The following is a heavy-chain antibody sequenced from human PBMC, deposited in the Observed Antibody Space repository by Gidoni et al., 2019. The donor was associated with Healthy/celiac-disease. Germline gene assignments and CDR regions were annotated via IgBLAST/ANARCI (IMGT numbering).Heavy chain of an antibody. CDR3: ARYSGYYYDY. V-gene: IGHV4-34*01. D-gene: IGHD3-22*01. Sequence: QVQLQQWGAGLLKPSETLSLTCAVYGGSFSGYYWSWIRQPPGKGLEWIGEINHSGSTNYNPSLKSRVTISVDTSKNQFSLKLSSVTAADTAVYYCARYSGYYYDYWGQGTLVTVSS. CDR2: INHSGST. CDR1: GGSFSGYY. J-gene: IGHJ4*02.